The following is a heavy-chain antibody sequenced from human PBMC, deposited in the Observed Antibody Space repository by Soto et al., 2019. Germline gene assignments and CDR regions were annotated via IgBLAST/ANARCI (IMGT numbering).Heavy chain of an antibody. CDR3: SRDSPIAVAGQKIPITLWKFETAISYFPYGMDV. J-gene: IGHJ6*01. V-gene: IGHV4-61*08. Sequence: PSEMLRLTCTVAWGSGSGGGYCWSCKQQPKEKGQEWIGYIYYSGSTTYTSSLKVRVTIAVDTSKNQFSLKLSSVTAADTTVYYCSRDSPIAVAGQKIPITLWKFETAISYFPYGMDVLRHGSTVTVSS. CDR1: WGSGSGGGYC. D-gene: IGHD6-19*01. CDR2: IYYSGST.